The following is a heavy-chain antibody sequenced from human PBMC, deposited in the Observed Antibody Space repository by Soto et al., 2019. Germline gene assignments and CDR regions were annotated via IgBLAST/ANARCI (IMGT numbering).Heavy chain of an antibody. D-gene: IGHD3-9*01. CDR3: ARQGEVGDFDWLPFDY. J-gene: IGHJ4*02. V-gene: IGHV4-59*08. Sequence: SETLSLTCTVSGGSISSYYWSWIRQPPGKGLEWIGYIYYSGSTNYNPSLKSRVTISVDTSKNQFSLKLSSVTAADTAVYYCARQGEVGDFDWLPFDYWGQGTLVTVSS. CDR1: GGSISSYY. CDR2: IYYSGST.